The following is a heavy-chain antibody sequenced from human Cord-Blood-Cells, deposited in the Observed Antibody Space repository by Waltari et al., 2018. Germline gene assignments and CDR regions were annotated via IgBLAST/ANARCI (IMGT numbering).Heavy chain of an antibody. CDR3: ARYSGSYYAFDI. Sequence: QLHLQQAGTGLVVPSQYPSLTSAIPGEGVSSPSRDWNWIRQSPSRGLEWLGRTYYRSKWYNDYAVSVKSRITINPDTSKNQFSLQLNSVTPEDTAVYYCARYSGSYYAFDIWGQGTMVTVSS. V-gene: IGHV6-1*01. CDR1: GEGVSSPSRD. CDR2: TYYRSKWYN. D-gene: IGHD1-26*01. J-gene: IGHJ3*02.